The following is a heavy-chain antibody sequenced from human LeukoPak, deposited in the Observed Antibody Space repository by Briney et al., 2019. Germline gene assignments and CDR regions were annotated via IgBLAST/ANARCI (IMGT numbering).Heavy chain of an antibody. D-gene: IGHD1-26*01. CDR2: INYSGIT. CDR3: ARRGVGAAGYFDN. CDR1: GGSISSSSYY. J-gene: IGHJ4*02. V-gene: IGHV4-39*01. Sequence: SETLSLTCIVSGGSISSSSYYWSSIRQPPGKGLEWIGSINYSGITYYNPSLKSRVIMSVDTSKNQLSFKLRSVTAADTAVYYCARRGVGAAGYFDNWGQGTLVTVSS.